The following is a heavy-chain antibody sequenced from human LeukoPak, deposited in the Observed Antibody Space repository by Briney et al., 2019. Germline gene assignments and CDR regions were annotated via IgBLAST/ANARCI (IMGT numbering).Heavy chain of an antibody. V-gene: IGHV4-59*01. CDR1: GGSISSYY. J-gene: IGHJ4*02. CDR2: IYYSGST. D-gene: IGHD3-22*01. CDR3: ASRHCYDSSVVDY. Sequence: PSETLSLTCTVSGGSISSYYWSWIRQPPGKGLEWIGYIYYSGSTNYNPSLKSRVTISVDTSKNQFSLKLSSVTAADTAVYYCASRHCYDSSVVDYWGQGTLVTVSS.